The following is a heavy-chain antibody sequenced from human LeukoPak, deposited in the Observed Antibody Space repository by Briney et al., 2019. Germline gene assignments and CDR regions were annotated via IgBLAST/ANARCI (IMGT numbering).Heavy chain of an antibody. CDR1: GYTFTGYY. V-gene: IGHV1-2*02. J-gene: IGHJ4*02. CDR3: ARAWGSKYYYDSSGYSLDY. CDR2: INPNSGGT. D-gene: IGHD3-22*01. Sequence: ASVKLSCNASGYTFTGYYMHWVRQAPGQGLEWMGWINPNSGGTNYAQKFQGRVTMTRDTSISTAYIVLSRLRSDDTAVYYCARAWGSKYYYDSSGYSLDYWGQGTLVTVSS.